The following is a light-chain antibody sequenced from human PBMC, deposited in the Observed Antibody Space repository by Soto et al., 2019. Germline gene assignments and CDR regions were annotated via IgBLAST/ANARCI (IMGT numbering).Light chain of an antibody. CDR2: NVY. J-gene: IGLJ1*01. CDR3: NSYTNTAARV. V-gene: IGLV2-14*03. CDR1: SSDVGAYNF. Sequence: QSVLTQPASVSGSPGQSITISCTGTSSDVGAYNFVSWHQQHPGKAPKLMIYNVYDRPSGISYRFSGSKSGNTASLTISGLQPEDEADYYCNSYTNTAARVFGTGTKVTVL.